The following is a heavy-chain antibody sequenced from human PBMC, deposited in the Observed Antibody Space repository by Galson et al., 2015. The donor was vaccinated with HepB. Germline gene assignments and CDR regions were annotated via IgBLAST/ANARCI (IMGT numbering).Heavy chain of an antibody. Sequence: SLRLSCAASGFTFSNYAMSWVRQAPGKGLEWVSGITDGGDTTSYADSVKGRFTISTDNSKNTVHVQMNSLRAEDTAIYYCLRGRASRTYLGDYWGRGTRVTVST. J-gene: IGHJ4*02. CDR2: ITDGGDTT. CDR3: LRGRASRTYLGDY. V-gene: IGHV3-23*01. CDR1: GFTFSNYA. D-gene: IGHD3-10*01.